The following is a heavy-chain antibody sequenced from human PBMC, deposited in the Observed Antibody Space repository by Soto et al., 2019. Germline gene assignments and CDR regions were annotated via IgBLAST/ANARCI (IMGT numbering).Heavy chain of an antibody. V-gene: IGHV3-66*01. CDR3: ARDYYDSSGYSSPEYFQH. D-gene: IGHD3-22*01. CDR2: IYSGGST. J-gene: IGHJ1*01. CDR1: GFTVSSNY. Sequence: GGSLRLSCAASGFTVSSNYMSWVRQAPGKGLEWVSVIYSGGSTYYADSVKGRFTISRDNSKNTLYLQMNSLRAEDTAVYYCARDYYDSSGYSSPEYFQHWGQGT.